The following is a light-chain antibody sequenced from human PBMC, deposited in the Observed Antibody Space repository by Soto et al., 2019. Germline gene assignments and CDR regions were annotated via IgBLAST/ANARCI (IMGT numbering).Light chain of an antibody. V-gene: IGLV2-14*03. CDR1: SSDVGAYNY. J-gene: IGLJ1*01. CDR3: SSYTTSSTYV. CDR2: DVN. Sequence: QSALTQPASVSGSPGQSITISCTGTSSDVGAYNYVSWYQQHPGKAPNVMIYDVNNRPSGVSYRFSGSKSGNTASLTISGLQAEDEADYYCSSYTTSSTYVFGTGTKLTVL.